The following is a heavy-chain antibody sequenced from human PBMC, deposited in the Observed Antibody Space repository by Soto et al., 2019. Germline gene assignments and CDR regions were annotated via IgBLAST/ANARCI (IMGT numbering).Heavy chain of an antibody. V-gene: IGHV1-8*01. CDR1: GYTFTSYD. CDR2: MNPNSGNT. CDR3: ARGNDEGPGGVTIFGVVIPQLYGLDV. D-gene: IGHD3-3*01. Sequence: ASVKVSCKASGYTFTSYDINWVRQATGQGLEWMGWMNPNSGNTGYAQKFQGRVTMTRNTSISTAYMELSSLRSEDTAVYYCARGNDEGPGGVTIFGVVIPQLYGLDVWGQGITVTVSS. J-gene: IGHJ6*02.